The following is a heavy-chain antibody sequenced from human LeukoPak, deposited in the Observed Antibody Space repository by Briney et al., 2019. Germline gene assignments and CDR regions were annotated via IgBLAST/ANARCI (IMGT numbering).Heavy chain of an antibody. D-gene: IGHD4-23*01. CDR2: IGYEGVHK. Sequence: PGGSLRLSWAASGFTLNNFGMHWVRQAPGKGLEWVSFIGYEGVHKYYADSVKGRFTISKDNSKATLYLQMNSLRPEDTAVYYCAKDLHGGYSSDYWGQGTLVTVFS. J-gene: IGHJ4*02. CDR3: AKDLHGGYSSDY. V-gene: IGHV3-30*02. CDR1: GFTLNNFG.